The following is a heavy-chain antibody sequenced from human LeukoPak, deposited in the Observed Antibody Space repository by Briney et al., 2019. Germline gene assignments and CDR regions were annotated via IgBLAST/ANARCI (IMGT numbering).Heavy chain of an antibody. CDR2: ISSSGGST. V-gene: IGHV3-23*01. J-gene: IGHJ4*02. Sequence: QSGGSLRLSCAASGFTFSRYAMSWVRQAPGKGLEWVCGISSSGGSTYYADSVKGRFTISRDNSKNTLYLQMNSLRAEDTAVYYCAKDFKELRVRGVMGPIDYWGQGTLVTVSS. CDR3: AKDFKELRVRGVMGPIDY. CDR1: GFTFSRYA. D-gene: IGHD3-10*01.